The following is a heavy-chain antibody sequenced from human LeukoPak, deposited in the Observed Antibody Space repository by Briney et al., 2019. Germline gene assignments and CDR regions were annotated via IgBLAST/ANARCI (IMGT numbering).Heavy chain of an antibody. D-gene: IGHD6-13*01. CDR3: ARDRGIAAAGRWYYYYGTDV. CDR1: GFTFDDYG. V-gene: IGHV3-20*01. Sequence: GGSLRLSCAASGFTFDDYGMSWVRQAPGKGLEWVSGINWNGGSTGYADSVKGRFTISRDNAKNSLYLQMNSLRAEDTALYHCARDRGIAAAGRWYYYYGTDVWGQGTTVTVSS. CDR2: INWNGGST. J-gene: IGHJ6*02.